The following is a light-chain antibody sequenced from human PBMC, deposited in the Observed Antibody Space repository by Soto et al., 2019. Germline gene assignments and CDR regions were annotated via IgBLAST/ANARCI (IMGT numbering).Light chain of an antibody. CDR1: QSVSSSN. CDR3: QQYLTSPKT. J-gene: IGKJ1*01. CDR2: AAS. Sequence: PGERAALACSASQSVSSSNLAWYQQKPAQAPRLLIYAASRRAPGIPERFSGSGSGTDFTLTISRLEPEDFAVYYCQQYLTSPKTFGQGTQVDIK. V-gene: IGKV3-20*01.